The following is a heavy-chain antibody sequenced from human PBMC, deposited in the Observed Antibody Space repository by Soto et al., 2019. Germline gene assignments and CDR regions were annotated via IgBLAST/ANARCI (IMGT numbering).Heavy chain of an antibody. CDR1: EGTCSTFA. CDR3: AKEDCSGGSCPAPY. V-gene: IGHV3-23*01. D-gene: IGHD2-15*01. CDR2: ISASGSAT. Sequence: EGTCSTFAMSRVRKAPGRGLEWVSGISASGSATYYADSVKGRFTISRDNSKNTLYLQMNSLRAEDTAVYYCAKEDCSGGSCPAPYWGQGTLVTVSS. J-gene: IGHJ4*02.